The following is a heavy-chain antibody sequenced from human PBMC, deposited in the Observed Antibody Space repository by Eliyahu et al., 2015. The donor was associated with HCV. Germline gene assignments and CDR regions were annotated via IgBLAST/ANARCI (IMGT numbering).Heavy chain of an antibody. CDR3: ARGQDYSWGS. Sequence: QVQLQESGPGLVKPSETLSLTCAVSGDSISSHIWWAWVRQPPGKGLEWIAEIYHSGSTNYNPSLKSRVTISVDKSTNQFSLRLTSVTAADTAVYYCARGQDYSWGSWGQGTLVTVSS. CDR2: IYHSGST. J-gene: IGHJ5*02. V-gene: IGHV4-4*02. D-gene: IGHD2-15*01. CDR1: GDSISSHIW.